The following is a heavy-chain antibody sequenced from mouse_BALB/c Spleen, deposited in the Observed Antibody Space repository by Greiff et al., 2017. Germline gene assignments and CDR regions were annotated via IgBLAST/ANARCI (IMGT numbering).Heavy chain of an antibody. CDR1: GYSITSDYA. Sequence: EVKLQESGPGLVKPSQSLSLTCTVTGYSITSDYAWNWIRQVPGNKLEWMGYISYSGSTSYNPSLKSRISITRDTSKNQFFLQLNSVTTEDTATYYCARGGIWYFDVWGAGTTVTVSS. CDR2: ISYSGST. V-gene: IGHV3-2*02. J-gene: IGHJ1*01. CDR3: ARGGIWYFDV.